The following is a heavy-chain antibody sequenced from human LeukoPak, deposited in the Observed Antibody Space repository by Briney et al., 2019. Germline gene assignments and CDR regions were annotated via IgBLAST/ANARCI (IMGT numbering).Heavy chain of an antibody. CDR1: GGSISSYY. V-gene: IGHV4-59*08. CDR2: IYYSGST. Sequence: SETLSLICTVSGGSISSYYWSWIRQPPGKGLEWIGYIYYSGSTNYNPSLKSRVTISVDTSKNQFSLKLTSVTAADTAVYYCARYALTIIAAHCGYAFDMWRQGTMVTVSS. D-gene: IGHD3-22*01. J-gene: IGHJ3*02. CDR3: ARYALTIIAAHCGYAFDM.